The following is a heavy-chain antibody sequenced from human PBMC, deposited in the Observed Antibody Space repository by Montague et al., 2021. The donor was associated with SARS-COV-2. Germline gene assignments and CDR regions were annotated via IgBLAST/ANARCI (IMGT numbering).Heavy chain of an antibody. V-gene: IGHV4-39*02. CDR1: SGSIISSGYY. Sequence: SETLSLTRSVSSGSIISSGYYWGWIRQPPGKELEWIGNIYYSGTTYYNPSLQSRGTISVDTSKNHLSLRLSSVTAADTAVYFCARGMIRGVTTPFDYWGQGSRVTVSS. CDR2: IYYSGTT. CDR3: ARGMIRGVTTPFDY. J-gene: IGHJ4*02. D-gene: IGHD3-10*01.